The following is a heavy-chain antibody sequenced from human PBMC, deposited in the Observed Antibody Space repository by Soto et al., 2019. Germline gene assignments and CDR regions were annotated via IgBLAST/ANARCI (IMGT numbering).Heavy chain of an antibody. V-gene: IGHV4-59*08. Sequence: SETLSLTCTFSGDSITSYYWSWVRQPPGMGLEYIGYIYYTGSTNYNPSLKSRVTILVDTSKSQFSLKLNSVTAADTAVYYCARRMDYYASGRLILDYWGRGTLVTVSS. CDR1: GDSITSYY. J-gene: IGHJ4*02. CDR3: ARRMDYYASGRLILDY. D-gene: IGHD3-10*01. CDR2: IYYTGST.